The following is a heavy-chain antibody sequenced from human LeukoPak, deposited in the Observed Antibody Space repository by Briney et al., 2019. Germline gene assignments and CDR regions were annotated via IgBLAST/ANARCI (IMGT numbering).Heavy chain of an antibody. CDR1: GFTVSSNY. D-gene: IGHD3-3*01. Sequence: GGSLGLSCAASGFTVSSNYMSWVRQAPGKGLEWVSVIYSGGSTYYADSVKGRFTISRDNSKNTLYLQMNSLRAEDTAVYYCARAPYDFWSGGTDAFDIWGQGTMVTVSS. J-gene: IGHJ3*02. V-gene: IGHV3-66*01. CDR3: ARAPYDFWSGGTDAFDI. CDR2: IYSGGST.